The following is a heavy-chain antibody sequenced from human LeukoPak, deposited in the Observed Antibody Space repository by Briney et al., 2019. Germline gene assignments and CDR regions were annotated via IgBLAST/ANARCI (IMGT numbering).Heavy chain of an antibody. V-gene: IGHV3-30-3*01. J-gene: IGHJ4*02. D-gene: IGHD6-13*01. CDR2: ISHDGSSE. Sequence: GGSLRLSCAASGFSLNTYAMHWVRQAPGQGLAWVAFISHDGSSENYADSVKGRFTISRDNSKNTLYLQMNSLRAEDTAVYYCASGSSSWYEGYFDYWGQGTLVTVSS. CDR3: ASGSSSWYEGYFDY. CDR1: GFSLNTYA.